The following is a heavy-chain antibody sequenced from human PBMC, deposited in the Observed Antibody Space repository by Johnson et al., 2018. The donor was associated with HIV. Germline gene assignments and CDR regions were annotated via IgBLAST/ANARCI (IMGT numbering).Heavy chain of an antibody. CDR3: ARGEDSYFDI. V-gene: IGHV3-66*03. CDR1: GFTVSSNY. D-gene: IGHD2-15*01. Sequence: EVQLVESGGGLIQPGGSLRLSCAASGFTVSSNYISWIRQAPGKGLEWVSYISSSGSTIYYADSVKGRFTISRDNSKNTLYLQMGSLRAEDMAVYYCARGEDSYFDIWGQGTMVTVSS. J-gene: IGHJ3*02. CDR2: ISSSGSTI.